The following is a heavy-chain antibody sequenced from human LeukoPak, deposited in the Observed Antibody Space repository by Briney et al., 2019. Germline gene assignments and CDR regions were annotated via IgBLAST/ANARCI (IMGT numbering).Heavy chain of an antibody. J-gene: IGHJ3*02. D-gene: IGHD3-22*01. CDR3: ARPVTYYYDSSGPSGAFDI. V-gene: IGHV4-59*08. CDR1: GGSISSYY. CDR2: IYYSGST. Sequence: SETLSLICTVSGGSISSYYWSWIRQPPGKGLEWIGYIYYSGSTNYNPSLKSRVTISVDTSKNQFSLKLSSVTAADTAVYYCARPVTYYYDSSGPSGAFDIWGQGTMVTVSS.